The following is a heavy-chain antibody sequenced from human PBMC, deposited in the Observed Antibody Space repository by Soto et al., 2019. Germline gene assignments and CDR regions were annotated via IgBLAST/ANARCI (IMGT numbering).Heavy chain of an antibody. CDR2: IGHTGTTI. V-gene: IGHV3-11*01. CDR3: ARDDRTGTAVLHY. D-gene: IGHD1-1*01. Sequence: GGSLSLSCAASGFTFSGYYMSWIRQAPGKGLEWVSYIGHTGTTIYYADSVKGRFTISRDNAKNSLYLQMNSLRAEDTAVYYCARDDRTGTAVLHYWGQGTLVTVSS. CDR1: GFTFSGYY. J-gene: IGHJ4*03.